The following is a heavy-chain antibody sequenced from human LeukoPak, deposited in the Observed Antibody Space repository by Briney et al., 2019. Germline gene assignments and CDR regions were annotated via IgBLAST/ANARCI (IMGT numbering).Heavy chain of an antibody. CDR1: GYTFTSYG. CDR2: ISAYNGNT. CDR3: ARGAPLRLGELSLGQYDY. V-gene: IGHV1-18*04. J-gene: IGHJ4*02. D-gene: IGHD3-16*02. Sequence: ASVKVSCKASGYTFTSYGISWVRQAPGQGLEWMGWISAYNGNTNYAQKLQGRVTMTTDTSTSIAYMELRSLRSDDTAVCYCARGAPLRLGELSLGQYDYWGQGTLVTVSS.